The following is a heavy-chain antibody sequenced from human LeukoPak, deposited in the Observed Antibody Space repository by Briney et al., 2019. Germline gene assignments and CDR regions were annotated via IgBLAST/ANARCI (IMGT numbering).Heavy chain of an antibody. CDR2: ISGSGGST. J-gene: IGHJ5*02. CDR1: GFTLSSYA. CDR3: AQDVPIERVPGVGPGS. Sequence: GGSLRLSCAASGFTLSSYAMSWVRQAPGKGLEWVSAISGSGGSTYYADSVKGRFTISRDNSKNTVYLQMSSLRTEDTAVYFCAQDVPIERVPGVGPGSWGQGTLVTVSS. V-gene: IGHV3-23*01. D-gene: IGHD2-8*01.